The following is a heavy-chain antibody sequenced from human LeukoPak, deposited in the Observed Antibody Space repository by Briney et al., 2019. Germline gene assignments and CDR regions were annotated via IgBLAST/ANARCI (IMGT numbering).Heavy chain of an antibody. V-gene: IGHV3-64*01. D-gene: IGHD2-21*02. CDR1: GFTFSSYA. CDR3: ARSRVTEGVYYFDY. CDR2: ISSNGGST. J-gene: IGHJ4*02. Sequence: GGSLRLSCAASGFTFSSYAMHWVRQAPGKGLEYVSAISSNGGSTYYANSVKGRFTISRDNSKNTLYLQMGSLRAEVMAVYYCARSRVTEGVYYFDYWGQGTLVTVSS.